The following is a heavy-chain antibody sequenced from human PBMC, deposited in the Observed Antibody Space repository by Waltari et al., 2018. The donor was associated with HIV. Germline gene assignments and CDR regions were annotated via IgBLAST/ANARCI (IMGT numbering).Heavy chain of an antibody. Sequence: QLLLQESGPGLVRPSEPLSLTCTVTGPSISSRRYYWGGVRQPPGKGLEWIVSTMYSGSTYNNPSLKSRVAISVDTSRNQFSLNLTSVTAADTALYYCARHDGTSYYFGSDMNPRPFSFWFASWGQGILVTVSS. D-gene: IGHD3-10*01. CDR1: GPSISSRRYY. J-gene: IGHJ5*01. V-gene: IGHV4-39*01. CDR3: ARHDGTSYYFGSDMNPRPFSFWFAS. CDR2: TMYSGST.